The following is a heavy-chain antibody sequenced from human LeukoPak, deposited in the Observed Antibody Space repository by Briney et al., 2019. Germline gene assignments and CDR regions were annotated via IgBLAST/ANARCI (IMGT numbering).Heavy chain of an antibody. D-gene: IGHD1-26*01. V-gene: IGHV4-30-2*01. CDR1: GGSISSGGYY. CDR2: IYHSGST. CDR3: ARVRSPSGNWFDP. Sequence: SETLSLTCTVSGGSISSGGYYWSWIRQPPGKGLEWIGYIYHSGSTYYNPSLKSRVTISVDRSKNQFSLKLSSVTAADTAVYYCARVRSPSGNWFDPWGQGTLVTVFS. J-gene: IGHJ5*02.